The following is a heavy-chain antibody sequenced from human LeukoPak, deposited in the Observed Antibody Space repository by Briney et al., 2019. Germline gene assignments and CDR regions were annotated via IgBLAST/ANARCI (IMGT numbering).Heavy chain of an antibody. Sequence: ASVKVSCKASGYTFTSYDIKWVRQATGQGLEWRGWMNPNSGKTGYAQKIQGRVTITRNTSISTAYMQLSSLRSEDTAVYYCARGSRSLINWGQGTLVTVSS. J-gene: IGHJ4*02. CDR3: ARGSRSLIN. V-gene: IGHV1-8*01. CDR1: GYTFTSYD. CDR2: MNPNSGKT. D-gene: IGHD1-26*01.